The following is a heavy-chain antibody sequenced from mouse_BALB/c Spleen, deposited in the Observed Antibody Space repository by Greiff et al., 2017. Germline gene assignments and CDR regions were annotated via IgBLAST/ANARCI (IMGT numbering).Heavy chain of an antibody. V-gene: IGHV1-5*01. CDR1: GYTFTSYW. Sequence: EVQLQQSGTVLARPGASVKMSCKASGYTFTSYWMHWVKQRPGQGLEWIGAIYPGNSDTSYNQKFKGKAKLTAVTSTSTAYMELSSLTNEDSAVYYCTRSYYGSSYFDYWGQGTTLTVSS. J-gene: IGHJ2*01. CDR3: TRSYYGSSYFDY. CDR2: IYPGNSDT. D-gene: IGHD1-1*01.